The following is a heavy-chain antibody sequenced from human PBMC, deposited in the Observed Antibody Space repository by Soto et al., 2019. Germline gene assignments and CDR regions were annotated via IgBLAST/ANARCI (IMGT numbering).Heavy chain of an antibody. V-gene: IGHV1-24*01. CDR2: SNPEDGET. D-gene: IGHD2-15*01. CDR1: GYTLTETS. Sequence: GASVKVSCKVSGYTLTETSIHWVRQAPGIGLEWMGGSNPEDGETIYAQKVQGRVIMTEDTSTDTAYMELSSLRSEDTAVYYCASKNCSGGSCHPYYYYGMDVWGQGTTVTVSS. J-gene: IGHJ6*02. CDR3: ASKNCSGGSCHPYYYYGMDV.